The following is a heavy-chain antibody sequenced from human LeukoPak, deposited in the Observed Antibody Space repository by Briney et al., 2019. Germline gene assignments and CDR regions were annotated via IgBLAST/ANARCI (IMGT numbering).Heavy chain of an antibody. Sequence: GGSLRLSCAASGFSFSTCAMHWVRQAPGKGLEWVSAISGSGGSTYYADSVKGRFTISRDNSKNTLYLQMNSLRAEDTAVYYCAKDLVGILPYFDYWGQGTLVTVSS. CDR3: AKDLVGILPYFDY. CDR2: ISGSGGST. CDR1: GFSFSTCA. D-gene: IGHD2-15*01. J-gene: IGHJ4*02. V-gene: IGHV3-23*01.